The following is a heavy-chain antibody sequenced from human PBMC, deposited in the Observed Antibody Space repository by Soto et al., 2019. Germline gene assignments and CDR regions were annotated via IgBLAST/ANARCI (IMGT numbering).Heavy chain of an antibody. V-gene: IGHV3-30-3*01. CDR1: GFTFSSYA. J-gene: IGHJ2*01. CDR3: ARANYYDSSGYYWYFDL. D-gene: IGHD3-22*01. Sequence: QVQLVEYGGGVVQHGRSVRLSCAASGFTFSSYAMHWVRQAPGKGLEWVAVISYDGSNKYYADSVKGRFTISRDNSKNTLYLQKNSLRAEDTAVYYCARANYYDSSGYYWYFDLWGRGTLVTVSS. CDR2: ISYDGSNK.